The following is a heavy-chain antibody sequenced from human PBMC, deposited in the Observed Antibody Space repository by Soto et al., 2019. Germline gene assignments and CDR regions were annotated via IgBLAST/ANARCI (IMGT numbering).Heavy chain of an antibody. D-gene: IGHD5-18*01. Sequence: EVQLLESGGGLVQPGGSLRLSCAASGFTFSNFAMNWVRQAPGKGLEWVAGIIGSGDTTYYADSVKGRFTISRDKSKTSLYLQMKSLRAEDTATYYCAKHGGYSVGPGDYYGMDVWGQGTTVTVSS. CDR2: IIGSGDTT. CDR1: GFTFSNFA. CDR3: AKHGGYSVGPGDYYGMDV. J-gene: IGHJ6*02. V-gene: IGHV3-23*01.